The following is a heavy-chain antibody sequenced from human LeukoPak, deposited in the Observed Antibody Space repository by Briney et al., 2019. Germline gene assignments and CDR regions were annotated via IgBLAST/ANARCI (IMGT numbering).Heavy chain of an antibody. V-gene: IGHV3-30*02. CDR1: GFTFSSHG. D-gene: IGHD3-10*01. CDR3: AKDGATYGSRNYYDC. CDR2: IWYDGSNK. Sequence: GGSLRLSCAASGFTFSSHGMHWVRQAPGKGLEWVAFIWYDGSNKYYTDSVKGRFTVSRDNSKNTLYLQMNSLRVADTAVYYCAKDGATYGSRNYYDCWGQGTLVTVSS. J-gene: IGHJ4*02.